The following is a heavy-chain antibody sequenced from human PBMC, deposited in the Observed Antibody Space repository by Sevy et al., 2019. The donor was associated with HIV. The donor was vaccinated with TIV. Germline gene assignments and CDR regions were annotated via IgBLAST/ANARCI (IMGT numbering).Heavy chain of an antibody. CDR2: ISGSGGST. CDR3: AKSRAEWGGYCSGGSCSDFDY. J-gene: IGHJ4*02. Sequence: GGSLRLSCAASGFTFSSYAMSWVRQAPGKGLEWVSAISGSGGSTYYADSVKGRFTISRDNSKNTRYLQMNSLRAEDTAVYYWAKSRAEWGGYCSGGSCSDFDYWGQGTLVTVSS. V-gene: IGHV3-23*01. D-gene: IGHD2-15*01. CDR1: GFTFSSYA.